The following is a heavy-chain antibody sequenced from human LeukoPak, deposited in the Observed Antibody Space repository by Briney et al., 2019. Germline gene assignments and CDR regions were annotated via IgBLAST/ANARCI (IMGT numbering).Heavy chain of an antibody. D-gene: IGHD3-10*01. V-gene: IGHV4-61*01. CDR2: VHYSGST. J-gene: IGHJ6*03. CDR3: ARVEEGYGSGRRGNFYYYYMDV. CDR1: KRRVDNGSNY. Sequence: ASETVSRTLTVAKRRVDNGSNYWGWPRHPQKKGLEWIGYVHYSGSTNYNPSLKSRVTISVDTSKNQFSLKLSSVTTADTAVYYCARVEEGYGSGRRGNFYYYYMDVWGKGTTVTISS.